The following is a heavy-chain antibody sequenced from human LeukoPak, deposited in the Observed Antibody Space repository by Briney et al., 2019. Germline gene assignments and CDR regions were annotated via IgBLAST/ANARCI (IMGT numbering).Heavy chain of an antibody. V-gene: IGHV3-23*01. CDR1: GFTFSSYT. J-gene: IGHJ4*02. CDR2: ISGSGDTT. D-gene: IGHD1-26*01. CDR3: AKSRGESRGASNY. Sequence: GGSLRLSCAASGFTFSSYTMNWVRQAPGKGLEWVSFISGSGDTTYYADSVKGRFTISRDKSKNTLYLQMNSLRAEDTAVYYCAKSRGESRGASNYWGQGTLVTVSS.